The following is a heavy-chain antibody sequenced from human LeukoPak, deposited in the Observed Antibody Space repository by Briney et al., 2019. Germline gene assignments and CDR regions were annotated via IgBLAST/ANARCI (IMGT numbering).Heavy chain of an antibody. CDR2: IYYSGST. CDR3: ARLAAAEYYFDY. J-gene: IGHJ4*02. D-gene: IGHD6-13*01. CDR1: GGSISSYY. V-gene: IGHV4-59*12. Sequence: SETLSLTCTVSGGSISSYYWSWIRQPPGKGLEWIGYIYYSGSTNYNPSLKSRVTISVDTSKNQFSLKLSSVTAADTAVYYCARLAAAEYYFDYWGQGTLVTVSS.